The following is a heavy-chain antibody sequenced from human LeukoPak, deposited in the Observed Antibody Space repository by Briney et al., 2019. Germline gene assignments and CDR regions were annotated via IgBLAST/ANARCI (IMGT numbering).Heavy chain of an antibody. V-gene: IGHV3-21*01. D-gene: IGHD2-15*01. CDR1: GFTFSSYS. CDR2: ISSSSSYI. CDR3: ARDTYLCSGGSCYAQYFDY. J-gene: IGHJ4*02. Sequence: GGPLRLSCAASGFTFSSYSMNWVRQAPGKGLEWVSSISSSSSYIYYADSVKGRFTISRDNAKNSLYLQMNSLRAEDTAVYYCARDTYLCSGGSCYAQYFDYWGQGTLVTVSS.